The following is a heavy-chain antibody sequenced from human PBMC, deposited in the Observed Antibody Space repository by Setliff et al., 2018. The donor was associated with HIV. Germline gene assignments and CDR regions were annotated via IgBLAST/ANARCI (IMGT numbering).Heavy chain of an antibody. J-gene: IGHJ4*02. CDR3: ATDDYNGDPFDN. CDR2: MNPNTGVS. V-gene: IGHV1-8*01. D-gene: IGHD4-4*01. CDR1: GHTFTNVD. Sequence: ASVKVSCKASGHTFTNVDIHWLRRATGQGLEWMGWMNPNTGVSGYALKFQARVTMTRDTSISTAYMELSSLTSEDTAVYYCATDDYNGDPFDNWGQGTLVTVSS.